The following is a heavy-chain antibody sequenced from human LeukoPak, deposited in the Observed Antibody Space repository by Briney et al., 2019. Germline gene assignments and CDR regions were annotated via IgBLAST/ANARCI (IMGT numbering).Heavy chain of an antibody. Sequence: SETLSLTCTVSGGSISSYYWSWIRQPPGKGLEWIGYIYYSGSTNYNPSLKSRVTISVDTSKNQFSLKLSSVTAADTAVYYCASSNYYDSSGYPRYFDYWGRGTLVTVSS. CDR2: IYYSGST. D-gene: IGHD3-22*01. J-gene: IGHJ4*02. CDR3: ASSNYYDSSGYPRYFDY. CDR1: GGSISSYY. V-gene: IGHV4-59*01.